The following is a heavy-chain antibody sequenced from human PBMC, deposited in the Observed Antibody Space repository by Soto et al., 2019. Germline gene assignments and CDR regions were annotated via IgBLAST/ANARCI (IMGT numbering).Heavy chain of an antibody. D-gene: IGHD3-10*01. CDR1: GVSFSGYY. J-gene: IGHJ5*02. V-gene: IGHV4-34*01. CDR2: INHSGST. CDR3: ARGPRVRGVIIFSRWFDP. Sequence: SETLSLTCAVYGVSFSGYYWSWIRQPPGKGLEWIGEINHSGSTNYNPSLKSRVTISVDTSKNQFSLKLSSVTAADTAVYYCARGPRVRGVIIFSRWFDPWGQGTLVT.